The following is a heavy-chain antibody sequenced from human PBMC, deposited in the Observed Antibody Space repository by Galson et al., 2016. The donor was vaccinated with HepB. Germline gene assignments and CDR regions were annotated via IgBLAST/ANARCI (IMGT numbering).Heavy chain of an antibody. J-gene: IGHJ4*02. V-gene: IGHV3-23*01. CDR1: GFTFSNYA. CDR3: GSVFEF. Sequence: SLRLSCAASGFTFSNYAMNWVRQAPGKGLEWVSGISGSGASTHYADSVKGRFTISRDRSKNTLYLQMNSLRAEDTAVYYCGSVFEFWGQGALVTVSS. CDR2: ISGSGAST.